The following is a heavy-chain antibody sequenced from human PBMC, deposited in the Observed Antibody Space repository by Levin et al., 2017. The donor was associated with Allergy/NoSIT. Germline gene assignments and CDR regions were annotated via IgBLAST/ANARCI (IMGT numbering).Heavy chain of an antibody. V-gene: IGHV4-39*02. CDR2: IYYTGSS. CDR1: GGSIISTNYY. CDR3: ATRSSFAYFDP. J-gene: IGHJ5*02. Sequence: NPGGSLRLSCTVSGGSIISTNYYWGWIRQPPGKGLEWIGSIYYTGSSHYNPSLKSRGTISVDTSKDHFSLNLTSVTAAATAVYFCATRSSFAYFDPWGQGTLVTVSS. D-gene: IGHD3-3*01.